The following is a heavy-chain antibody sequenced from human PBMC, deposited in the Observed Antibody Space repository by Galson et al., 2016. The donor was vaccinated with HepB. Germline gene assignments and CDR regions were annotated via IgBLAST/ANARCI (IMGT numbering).Heavy chain of an antibody. V-gene: IGHV4-39*01. CDR2: IYYSGNT. Sequence: SETLSLTCTVSGGSISRGAYYWSWIRQHPGKGLEWIGTIYYSGNTYYNPSLKSRVTISVDTSKNQFSLKLSSVTAADTAVYYCARHRTYGDSPAAFEIWGQGTMVTVSS. D-gene: IGHD2-21*02. CDR1: GGSISRGAYY. J-gene: IGHJ3*02. CDR3: ARHRTYGDSPAAFEI.